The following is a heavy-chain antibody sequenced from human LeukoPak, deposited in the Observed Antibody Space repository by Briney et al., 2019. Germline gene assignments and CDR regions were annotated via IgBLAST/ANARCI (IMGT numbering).Heavy chain of an antibody. V-gene: IGHV3-21*04. CDR2: ISSSSSYI. J-gene: IGHJ5*02. CDR1: GFTFSSYS. CDR3: AKDRNYYDSSGYYPNNWFDP. D-gene: IGHD3-22*01. Sequence: GGSLRLSCAASGFTFSSYSMNWVRQAPGKGLEWVSSISSSSSYIYYADSVKGRFTISRDNAKNSLYLQMNSLRAEDTAVYYCAKDRNYYDSSGYYPNNWFDPWGQGTLVTVSS.